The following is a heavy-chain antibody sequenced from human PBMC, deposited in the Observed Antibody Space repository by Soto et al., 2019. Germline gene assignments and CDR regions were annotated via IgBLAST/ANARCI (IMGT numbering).Heavy chain of an antibody. D-gene: IGHD3-3*01. J-gene: IGHJ6*02. CDR1: GFTVSSNY. CDR2: IYSGGST. V-gene: IGHV3-53*01. Sequence: PGGSLRLSCAASGFTVSSNYMSWVRQAPGKGLEWVSVIYSGGSTYYADSMKGRFTISRDNSKNTLYLQMNSLRAEDTAVYYCARVGYDSSYGMDVWGQGTTVTVSS. CDR3: ARVGYDSSYGMDV.